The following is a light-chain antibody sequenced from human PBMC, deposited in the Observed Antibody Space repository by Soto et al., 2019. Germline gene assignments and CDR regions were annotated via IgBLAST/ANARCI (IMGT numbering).Light chain of an antibody. CDR3: QQFSSYPLT. Sequence: VVLTQSPATLSLSPGERATLSCRASRHVYINALAWYQQKPGRTPTLLIFGASTRATDIPDRFSGTGSGTDFSLTINGVEPEDSAVYYCQQFSSYPLTFGGGTKVEIK. CDR2: GAS. J-gene: IGKJ4*01. CDR1: RHVYINA. V-gene: IGKV3-20*01.